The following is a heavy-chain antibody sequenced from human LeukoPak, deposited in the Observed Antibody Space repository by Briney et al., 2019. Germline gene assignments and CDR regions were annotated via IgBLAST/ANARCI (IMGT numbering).Heavy chain of an antibody. D-gene: IGHD3-22*01. J-gene: IGHJ4*02. Sequence: SETLSFTCAVYGGSFSGYYWSWIRQPPGKGLEWIGEINHSGSTNYNPSLKSRVTISVDTSKNQFSLKLSCVTAADTAVYYCARGRVYDSSGYGVGSFHYWGQGTLVTVSS. CDR1: GGSFSGYY. V-gene: IGHV4-34*01. CDR3: ARGRVYDSSGYGVGSFHY. CDR2: INHSGST.